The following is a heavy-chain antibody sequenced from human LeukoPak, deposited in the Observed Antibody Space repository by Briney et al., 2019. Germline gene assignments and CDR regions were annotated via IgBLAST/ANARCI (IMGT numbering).Heavy chain of an antibody. V-gene: IGHV1-46*01. CDR3: ARDGNRAAAWGFYYYYYMDV. CDR2: INPSGSST. D-gene: IGHD6-13*01. CDR1: GYSFTSHY. J-gene: IGHJ6*03. Sequence: GAPVKVSCKASGYSFTSHYMHWVRQAPGQGLEWLGLINPSGSSTLYAQKFQGRVTMTRDMSTSTVYMELSSLRSEDTAVYYCARDGNRAAAWGFYYYYYMDVWGKGTTVTVSS.